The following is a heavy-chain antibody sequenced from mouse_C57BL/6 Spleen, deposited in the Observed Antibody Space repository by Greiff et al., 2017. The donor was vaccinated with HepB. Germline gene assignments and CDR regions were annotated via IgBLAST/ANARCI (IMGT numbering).Heavy chain of an antibody. CDR1: GYAFSSYW. Sequence: VQLQQSGAELVKPGASVKISCKASGYAFSSYWMNWVKQRPGKGLEWIGQIYPGDGDTNYNGKFKGKATLTADKSSSTAYMQLSSLTSEDSAVYFCARRGLRQDAMDYWGQGTSVTVSS. V-gene: IGHV1-80*01. D-gene: IGHD2-2*01. J-gene: IGHJ4*01. CDR3: ARRGLRQDAMDY. CDR2: IYPGDGDT.